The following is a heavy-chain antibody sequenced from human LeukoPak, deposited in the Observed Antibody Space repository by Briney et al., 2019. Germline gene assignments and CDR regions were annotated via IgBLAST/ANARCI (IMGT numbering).Heavy chain of an antibody. D-gene: IGHD6-6*01. J-gene: IGHJ5*02. CDR3: ARDSSSSPHYFDP. Sequence: SETLSLTCTVSGGSISSYYWSWIRQPPGKGLEWIGDIYYSGSTNYNPSLKSRVTILVDTSKNQFSLKLTSVTAADTAVYYCARDSSSSPHYFDPWGQGALVTVSS. CDR1: GGSISSYY. V-gene: IGHV4-59*01. CDR2: IYYSGST.